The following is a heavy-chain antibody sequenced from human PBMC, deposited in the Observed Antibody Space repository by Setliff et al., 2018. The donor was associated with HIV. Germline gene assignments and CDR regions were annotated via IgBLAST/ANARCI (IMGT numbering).Heavy chain of an antibody. CDR2: ISGSGGRT. V-gene: IGHV3-23*01. CDR1: GFTFTSYD. Sequence: GSLRLSCAASGFTFTSYDMTWVRQAPGKGLEWVSRISGSGGRTHYADSVKGRFSVSRDNSQNTVYLQMNTLRDEDTAVYYCVKDRELARWLQPSPGDYWGQGTLVTVSS. D-gene: IGHD3-10*01. CDR3: VKDRELARWLQPSPGDY. J-gene: IGHJ4*02.